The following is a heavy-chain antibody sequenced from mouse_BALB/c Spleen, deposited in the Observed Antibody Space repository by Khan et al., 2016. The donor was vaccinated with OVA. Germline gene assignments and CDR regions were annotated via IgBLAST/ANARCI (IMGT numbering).Heavy chain of an antibody. J-gene: IGHJ4*01. Sequence: VQLVESGPSLVKPSQTLSLTCSVTGDSITSGFWNWIRKFPGNKLEYMGYVTYSGNTYYNPSLKSRISITRDTSKSQYYLQLNSVTTEDTATYFCARSYGSWAMDYWGQGTSVTVSS. CDR2: VTYSGNT. V-gene: IGHV3-8*02. D-gene: IGHD1-1*01. CDR3: ARSYGSWAMDY. CDR1: GDSITSGF.